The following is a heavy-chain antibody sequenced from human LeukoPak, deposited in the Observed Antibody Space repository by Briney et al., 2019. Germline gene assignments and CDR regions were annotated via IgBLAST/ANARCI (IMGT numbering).Heavy chain of an antibody. CDR2: IKQDGSEK. CDR1: GFTFSSDG. CDR3: ASDEDAFDI. J-gene: IGHJ3*02. V-gene: IGHV3-7*01. Sequence: GGSLRLSCAACGFTFSSDGMNWVRQAPGKGLEWVANIKQDGSEKYYVDSVKGRFTISRDNAKNSLYLQMNSLRAADTAVYPSASDEDAFDICGQGTMVTVTS.